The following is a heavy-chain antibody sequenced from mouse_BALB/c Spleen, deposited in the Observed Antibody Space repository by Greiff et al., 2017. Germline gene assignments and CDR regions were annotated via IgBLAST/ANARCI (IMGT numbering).Heavy chain of an antibody. D-gene: IGHD3-2*01. V-gene: IGHV6-6*02. Sequence: EVKVVESGGGLVQPGGSMKLSCVASGFTFSNYWMNWVRQSPEKGLEWVAEIRLKSNNYATHYAESVKGRFTISRDDSKSSVYLQMNNLRAEDTGIYYCTTDSSGSHYAMDYWGQGTSVTVSS. CDR2: IRLKSNNYAT. CDR1: GFTFSNYW. J-gene: IGHJ4*01. CDR3: TTDSSGSHYAMDY.